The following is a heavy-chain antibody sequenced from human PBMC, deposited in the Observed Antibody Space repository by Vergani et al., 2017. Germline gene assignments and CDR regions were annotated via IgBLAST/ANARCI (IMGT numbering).Heavy chain of an antibody. D-gene: IGHD3-3*01. CDR2: INHSGST. V-gene: IGHV4-34*01. CDR3: ARGPLNSNYYDFWGGPRGIGRGDY. CDR1: GGSFSGYY. Sequence: QVQLQQWGAGLLKPSETLSLTCAVSGGSFSGYYWSWIRQPPGKGLEWIGEINHSGSTNYNPSLKSRVTISVDTSKNQFSLKLSSVTAADTAVYYCARGPLNSNYYDFWGGPRGIGRGDYWGQGTLVTVSS. J-gene: IGHJ4*02.